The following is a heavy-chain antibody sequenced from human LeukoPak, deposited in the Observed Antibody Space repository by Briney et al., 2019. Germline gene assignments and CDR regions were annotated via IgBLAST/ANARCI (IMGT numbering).Heavy chain of an antibody. CDR2: IYYSGST. D-gene: IGHD3-10*01. V-gene: IGHV4-39*07. Sequence: SETLSLTCTVSGGSISSSSYYWGWIRQPPGKGLEWIGSIYYSGSTYYNPSLKSRVTISVDTSKNQFSLKLSSVTAADTAVYYCARLGYYGSGSYYKFDYWGQGTLVTVSS. CDR3: ARLGYYGSGSYYKFDY. J-gene: IGHJ4*02. CDR1: GGSISSSSYY.